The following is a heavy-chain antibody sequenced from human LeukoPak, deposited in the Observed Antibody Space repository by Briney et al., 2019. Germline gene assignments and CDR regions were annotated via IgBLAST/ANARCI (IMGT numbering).Heavy chain of an antibody. CDR3: AKNYGDYPLFGH. V-gene: IGHV3-23*01. CDR1: GFTFSSYA. J-gene: IGHJ4*02. CDR2: ISGSGGST. D-gene: IGHD4-17*01. Sequence: GGSLRLSCAASGFTFSSYAMSWVRQAPGKGLEWVSAISGSGGSTYYADSVKGRFTISRDNSKNTLYLQMNSLRAEGTAVYYCAKNYGDYPLFGHWGQGTLVTVSS.